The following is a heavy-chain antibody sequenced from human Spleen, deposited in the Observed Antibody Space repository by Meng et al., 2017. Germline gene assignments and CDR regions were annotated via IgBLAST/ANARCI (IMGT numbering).Heavy chain of an antibody. CDR1: GGSFSDYY. D-gene: IGHD4-11*01. J-gene: IGHJ4*02. CDR2: INHSGST. CDR3: ARGPTTMAHDFDY. V-gene: IGHV4-34*01. Sequence: LPQWGEGPVKLLEPRSSTCVVSGGSFSDYYWSWIRQPPGKGLEWIGEINHSGSTNYNPSLESRATISVDTSQNNLSLKLSSVTAADSAVYYCARGPTTMAHDFDYWGQGTLVTVSS.